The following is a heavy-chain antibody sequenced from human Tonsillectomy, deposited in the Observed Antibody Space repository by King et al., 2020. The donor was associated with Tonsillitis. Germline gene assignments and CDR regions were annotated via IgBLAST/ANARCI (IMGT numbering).Heavy chain of an antibody. CDR2: IYPGDSDT. Sequence: QLVQSGAEVKKPGESLKISCKGSGYSFTSYWIGWVRQMPGKGLEWMGIIYPGDSDTRYSPSFQGQVTISADKSISTAYLQWSSLKASDTAMYYCARVQGSYCSGGSCYSGAFDIWGQGTMVTVSS. V-gene: IGHV5-51*01. CDR3: ARVQGSYCSGGSCYSGAFDI. J-gene: IGHJ3*02. CDR1: GYSFTSYW. D-gene: IGHD2-15*01.